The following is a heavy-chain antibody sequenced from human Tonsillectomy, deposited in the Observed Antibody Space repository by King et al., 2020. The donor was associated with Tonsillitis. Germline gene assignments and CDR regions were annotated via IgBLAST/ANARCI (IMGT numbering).Heavy chain of an antibody. J-gene: IGHJ4*02. CDR3: AKDKGLAPARPLDY. Sequence: VQLVESGGGLVQPGGSLRLSCAASGFTFSSYAMSWVRQAPGKGLEWVSAISGSGGSTYYADSVKGRLTISRDNSKNTPYLQMNSLRAEDTAVYYCAKDKGLAPARPLDYWGQGTLVTVSS. V-gene: IGHV3-23*04. CDR1: GFTFSSYA. D-gene: IGHD6-6*01. CDR2: ISGSGGST.